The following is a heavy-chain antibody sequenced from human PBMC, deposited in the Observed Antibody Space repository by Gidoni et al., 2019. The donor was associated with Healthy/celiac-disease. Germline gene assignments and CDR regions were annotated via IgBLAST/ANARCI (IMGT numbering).Heavy chain of an antibody. D-gene: IGHD5-12*01. Sequence: EVQLVESGGGLVQPGRSLRLSCAASGFTFDDYAMHWVRQGPGKGLEWVSGISWKSGSIAYADSVKGRFTISRDNAKNSLYLQMNSLRAEDTALYYCAKDIVATIRGFDYWGQGTLVTVSS. CDR3: AKDIVATIRGFDY. CDR1: GFTFDDYA. V-gene: IGHV3-9*01. CDR2: ISWKSGSI. J-gene: IGHJ4*02.